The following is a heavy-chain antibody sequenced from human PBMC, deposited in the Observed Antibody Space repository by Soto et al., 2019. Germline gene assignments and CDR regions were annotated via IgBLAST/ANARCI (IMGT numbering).Heavy chain of an antibody. CDR3: ARAEIPAATIIDY. V-gene: IGHV4-31*03. J-gene: IGHJ4*02. CDR2: IYYSGST. CDR1: GGSISSGGYY. Sequence: PSETLSLTCTVSGGSISSGGYYWSWIRQHPGKGLEWIGYIYYSGSTYYNPSLKSRVTISVDTSKNQFSLKLSSVTAADTAVYYCARAEIPAATIIDYWGQGTLVTVSS. D-gene: IGHD2-2*01.